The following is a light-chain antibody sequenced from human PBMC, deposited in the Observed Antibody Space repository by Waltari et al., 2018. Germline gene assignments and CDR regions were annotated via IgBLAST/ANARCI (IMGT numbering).Light chain of an antibody. CDR2: EVS. Sequence: QSALTQPASVSGSPGQSLTISCPGTSSDIGGYHPPSWYQHHPGKAPTRLIYEVSNRPSGVSDRFSGSKSGKTASLTISGLQAGDEAVYYCSSYTSLTTLVFGGGTKLTVL. V-gene: IGLV2-14*01. CDR1: SSDIGGYHP. J-gene: IGLJ2*01. CDR3: SSYTSLTTLV.